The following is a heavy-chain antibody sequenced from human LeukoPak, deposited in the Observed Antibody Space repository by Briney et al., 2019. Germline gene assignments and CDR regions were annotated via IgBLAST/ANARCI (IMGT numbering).Heavy chain of an antibody. V-gene: IGHV3-9*01. Sequence: GGSLRLSCAASGFTFDDYAMQWVRKGQGQGLGWVSGISWNSGSRVYADSMKGRFTTSRDNATNSLYPQMNSLTPEDTAFYYCTKASSSWYSPAFDIWGQGTMVAVSS. CDR3: TKASSSWYSPAFDI. CDR2: ISWNSGSR. J-gene: IGHJ3*02. CDR1: GFTFDDYA. D-gene: IGHD6-13*01.